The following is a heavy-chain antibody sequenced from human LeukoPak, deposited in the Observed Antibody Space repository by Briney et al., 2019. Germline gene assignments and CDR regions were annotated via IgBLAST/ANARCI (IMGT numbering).Heavy chain of an antibody. Sequence: SETLSPTCTVSGGSISSHYWSWIRQPPGKGLEWIGYIYYSGSTNYNPSLLSRVTISVDTSKNQFSLKLSSVTAADTAVYYCARAYSPPQWSPFDYWGQGTLVTVSS. CDR3: ARAYSPPQWSPFDY. V-gene: IGHV4-59*11. CDR1: GGSISSHY. J-gene: IGHJ4*02. CDR2: IYYSGST. D-gene: IGHD6-13*01.